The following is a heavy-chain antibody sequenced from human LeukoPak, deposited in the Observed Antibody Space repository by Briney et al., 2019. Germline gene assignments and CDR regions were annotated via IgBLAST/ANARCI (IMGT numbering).Heavy chain of an antibody. Sequence: QTGGSLRLSCAASGFTFSNYWMKWVRQAPGKGPEWVASINNDGSRKYFVDSVKDRFTISRDNAENSLYLQINSLKVEDTAIYYCARDDGDVWGIGTTVTVSS. V-gene: IGHV3-7*01. CDR2: INNDGSRK. J-gene: IGHJ6*03. CDR3: ARDDGDV. CDR1: GFTFSNYW.